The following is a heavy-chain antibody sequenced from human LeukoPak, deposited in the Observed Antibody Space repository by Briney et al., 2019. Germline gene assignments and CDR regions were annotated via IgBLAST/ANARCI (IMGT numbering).Heavy chain of an antibody. Sequence: ASVTVSCKPSEYTFTSYDINWLRQATGEGLEWMGWMNPNSGNTGYPQKFQGRVTMTRNTSIDTAYMELSSLRSEDTALYYCARGPFARPNSVNLYGDLDYWGEGTLVTVSS. V-gene: IGHV1-8*01. CDR2: MNPNSGNT. CDR1: EYTFTSYD. CDR3: ARGPFARPNSVNLYGDLDY. D-gene: IGHD4-17*01. J-gene: IGHJ4*02.